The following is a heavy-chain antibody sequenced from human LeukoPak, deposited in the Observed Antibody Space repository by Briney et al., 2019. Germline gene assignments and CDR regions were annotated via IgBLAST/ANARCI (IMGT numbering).Heavy chain of an antibody. V-gene: IGHV3-23*01. CDR3: ARYRLVWLPAPVFDY. J-gene: IGHJ4*02. CDR1: GFTFSSYA. CDR2: ISGSGGST. D-gene: IGHD6-19*01. Sequence: PGGSLRLSCAASGFTFSSYAMSWVRQAPGKGLEWVSAISGSGGSTYYADSVKGRFTISRDNSKNTLYLQMNSLRAEDTAVYYCARYRLVWLPAPVFDYWGPGTQVTVSS.